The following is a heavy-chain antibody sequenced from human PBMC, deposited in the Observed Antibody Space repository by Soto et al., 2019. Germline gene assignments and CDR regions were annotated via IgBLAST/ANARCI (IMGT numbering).Heavy chain of an antibody. Sequence: SETLSLTCTVSGGSISSYYWSWIRQPPGKGLEWIGYIYYSGSTNYNPSLKSRVTISVDTSKNQFSLKLKSVTAADTAVYYCARQVSTRDYGDYVPVDYWGQGALVTVSS. V-gene: IGHV4-59*08. D-gene: IGHD4-17*01. J-gene: IGHJ4*02. CDR2: IYYSGST. CDR1: GGSISSYY. CDR3: ARQVSTRDYGDYVPVDY.